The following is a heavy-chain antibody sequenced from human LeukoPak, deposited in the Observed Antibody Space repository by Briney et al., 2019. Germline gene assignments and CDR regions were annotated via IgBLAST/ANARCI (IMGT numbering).Heavy chain of an antibody. CDR2: ISSSSSTI. CDR1: GFTFSNYA. J-gene: IGHJ4*02. CDR3: TRDFGSIVVVTAIVD. D-gene: IGHD2-21*02. Sequence: PGGSLRLSCAASGFTFSNYAMSWVRQAPGKGLEWVSYISSSSSTIYYADSVKGRFTISRDNAKNSLYLQMNSLRAEDTAIYYCTRDFGSIVVVTAIVDWGQGTLVTVSS. V-gene: IGHV3-48*04.